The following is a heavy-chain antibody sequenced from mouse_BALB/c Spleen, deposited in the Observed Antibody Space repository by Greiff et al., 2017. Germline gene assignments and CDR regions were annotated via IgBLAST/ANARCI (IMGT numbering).Heavy chain of an antibody. CDR2: ISSGGSYT. Sequence: EVQLVESGGGLVKPGGSLKLSCAASGFTFSSYTMSWVRQTPEKRLEWVATISSGGSYTYYPDSVKGRFTISRDNAKNTLYLQMSSLKSEDTAMYYCTRVSGTRAMDYWGQGTSVTVSS. CDR1: GFTFSSYT. D-gene: IGHD4-1*01. CDR3: TRVSGTRAMDY. V-gene: IGHV5-6-4*01. J-gene: IGHJ4*01.